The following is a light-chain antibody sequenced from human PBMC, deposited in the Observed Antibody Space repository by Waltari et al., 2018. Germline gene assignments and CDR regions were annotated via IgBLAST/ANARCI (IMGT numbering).Light chain of an antibody. Sequence: EIVLTQSPATLSLSPGERATLSCRASHRVSSYLAWYQQKPGQAPRLLIYDTSNRATGIPARFSGSGSGTDFTLTISSLEPEDFAVYYCQQRYNWPWTFGQGTKVEIK. V-gene: IGKV3-11*01. J-gene: IGKJ1*01. CDR3: QQRYNWPWT. CDR1: HRVSSY. CDR2: DTS.